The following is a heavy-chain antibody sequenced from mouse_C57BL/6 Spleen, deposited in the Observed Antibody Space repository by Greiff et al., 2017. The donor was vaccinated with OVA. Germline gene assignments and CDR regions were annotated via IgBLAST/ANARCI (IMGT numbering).Heavy chain of an antibody. CDR3: ARIITTVGYFDV. CDR2: INYDGSST. CDR1: GFTFSDYY. V-gene: IGHV5-16*01. D-gene: IGHD1-1*01. Sequence: EVKLQESEGGLVQPGSSMKLSCTASGFTFSDYYMAWVRQVPEKGLEWVANINYDGSSTYYLDSLKSRFIISRDNAKNILYLQMSSLKSEDTATYYCARIITTVGYFDVWGTGTTVTVSS. J-gene: IGHJ1*03.